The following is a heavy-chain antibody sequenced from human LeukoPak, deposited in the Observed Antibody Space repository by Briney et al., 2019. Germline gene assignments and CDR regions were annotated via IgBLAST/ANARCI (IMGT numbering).Heavy chain of an antibody. D-gene: IGHD2-2*01. J-gene: IGHJ6*02. CDR2: ISISSSTI. CDR1: GFTFTSYS. CDR3: ARELGYCSGTTCSVHYYGMDV. V-gene: IGHV3-48*02. Sequence: PGGSLRLSCAASGFTFTSYSMNWVRQAPGKGLEWVSYISISSSTIEYGDSVKGRFTISRDNAKNSVYLQMNSLRDEDTAVYYCARELGYCSGTTCSVHYYGMDVWGQGTTVTVSS.